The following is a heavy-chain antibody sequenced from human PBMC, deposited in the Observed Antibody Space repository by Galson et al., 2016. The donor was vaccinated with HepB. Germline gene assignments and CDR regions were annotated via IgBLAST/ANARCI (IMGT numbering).Heavy chain of an antibody. D-gene: IGHD1-26*01. V-gene: IGHV3-30-3*01. CDR3: ARDQGAVGANYYQAMDV. J-gene: IGHJ6*02. CDR2: ISDDGSFK. CDR1: GFTFRISA. Sequence: SLRLSCAFSGFTFRISAMHWVRQAPGKGLEWVAVISDDGSFKDYADSVKGRFTISRDNSKNTLYLQMNSLRAEDTAVYFCARDQGAVGANYYQAMDVWGQGTTVTVSS.